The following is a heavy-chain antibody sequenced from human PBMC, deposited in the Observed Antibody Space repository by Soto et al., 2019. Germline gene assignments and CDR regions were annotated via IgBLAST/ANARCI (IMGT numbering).Heavy chain of an antibody. CDR2: IYPGVSDT. V-gene: IGHV5-51*01. D-gene: IGHD6-6*01. CDR1: GYSFASYW. J-gene: IGHJ6*02. Sequence: ESLKISCQGSGYSFASYWIGWVRQMPGKDLEWMGIIYPGVSDTRYSPSFQGQVTISADKSLRTAYLQWTSLKASDTALYYCARTRSFTLGFYYDGMDVWGQGTTVTVSS. CDR3: ARTRSFTLGFYYDGMDV.